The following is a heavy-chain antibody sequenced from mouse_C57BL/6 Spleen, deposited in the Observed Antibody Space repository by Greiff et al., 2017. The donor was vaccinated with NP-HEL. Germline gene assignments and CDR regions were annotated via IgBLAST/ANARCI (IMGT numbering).Heavy chain of an antibody. Sequence: EVKLVESGGGLVQPGGSLSLSCAASGFTFTDYYMSWVRQPPGKALEWLGFIRNRANGYTTEYSASVKGRFTISRDNSQSILYLQMNALRAEDSATYYCARWGYIYYAMDDWGQGTSVTVSS. CDR2: IRNRANGYTT. J-gene: IGHJ4*01. D-gene: IGHD3-1*01. CDR3: ARWGYIYYAMDD. V-gene: IGHV7-3*01. CDR1: GFTFTDYY.